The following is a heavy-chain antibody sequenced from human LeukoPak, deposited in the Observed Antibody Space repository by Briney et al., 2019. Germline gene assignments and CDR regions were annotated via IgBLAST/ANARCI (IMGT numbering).Heavy chain of an antibody. J-gene: IGHJ4*02. CDR2: INHSGST. CDR1: GGSFSGYY. V-gene: IGHV4-34*01. Sequence: SETLSLTCAVYGGSFSGYYRSWIRQPPGKGLEWLGEINHSGSTNYNPSLKSRVTISVDTSKNQFSLKLSSVTAADTAVYYCARVLVQGNGYSGYDEPFDYWGQGTLVTVSS. D-gene: IGHD5-12*01. CDR3: ARVLVQGNGYSGYDEPFDY.